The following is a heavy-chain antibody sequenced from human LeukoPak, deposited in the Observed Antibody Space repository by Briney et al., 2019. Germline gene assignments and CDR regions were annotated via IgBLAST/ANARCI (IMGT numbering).Heavy chain of an antibody. Sequence: PGGSLRLSCAASGFTFSSYAMSWVRQAPGKGLEWVSAISGSDGRTYYADSVKGRFTISRDNSKNTLYLQMNRLRAEDTAVYYCARDRLFTTDTFDIWGQGTMVTVSS. J-gene: IGHJ3*02. D-gene: IGHD1-1*01. CDR3: ARDRLFTTDTFDI. CDR2: ISGSDGRT. CDR1: GFTFSSYA. V-gene: IGHV3-23*01.